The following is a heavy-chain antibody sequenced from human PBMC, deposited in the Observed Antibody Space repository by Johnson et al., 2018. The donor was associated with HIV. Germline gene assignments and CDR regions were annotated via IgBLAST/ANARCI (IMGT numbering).Heavy chain of an antibody. D-gene: IGHD6-19*01. CDR1: GFTVSSNY. CDR3: ARDGGSVWYDAFDI. Sequence: VQLVESGGGLIQPGGSLRLSCAASGFTVSSNYMNWVRQAPGKGLEWVSVIYSGGSTSYADSVKGRFTISRDNSKNTLYLQMNSLKAEDTAVYYGARDGGSVWYDAFDIWGQGTMVTVSS. V-gene: IGHV3-66*03. CDR2: IYSGGST. J-gene: IGHJ3*02.